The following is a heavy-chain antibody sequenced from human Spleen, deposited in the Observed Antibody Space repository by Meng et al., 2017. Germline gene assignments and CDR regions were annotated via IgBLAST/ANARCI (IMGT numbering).Heavy chain of an antibody. CDR1: GGSVSDYY. V-gene: IGHV4-34*01. CDR2: INHSGST. CDR3: ARGPTTRAHDDDY. J-gene: IGHJ4*02. D-gene: IGHD4-11*01. Sequence: QVQRQQGGAGMLKPSETLALSCVGSGGSVSDYYWSWIRQPPWMGLEWLGEINHSGSTNAYPSLESRLTISVDTSQNNLSLKLSSVTAAVSAVYYCARGPTTRAHDDDYWGQGTLVTVSS.